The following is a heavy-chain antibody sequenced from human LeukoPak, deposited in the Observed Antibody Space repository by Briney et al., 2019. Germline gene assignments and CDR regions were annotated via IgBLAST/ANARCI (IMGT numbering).Heavy chain of an antibody. CDR2: IYYSGST. Sequence: SETLSLTCTVSGGSIGSYYWSWTRQPPGKGLEWIGYIYYSGSTNYNPSLKSRVTISVDTSKNQFSLKLSSVTAADTAVYYCARSAVAAGVDCWGQGALVSVSS. CDR3: ARSAVAAGVDC. V-gene: IGHV4-59*01. J-gene: IGHJ4*02. CDR1: GGSIGSYY. D-gene: IGHD6-13*01.